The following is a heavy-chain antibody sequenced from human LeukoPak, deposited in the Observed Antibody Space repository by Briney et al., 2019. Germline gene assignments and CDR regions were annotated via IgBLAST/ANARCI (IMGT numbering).Heavy chain of an antibody. V-gene: IGHV4-59*08. Sequence: PSETLCLTCAVSGGSISSYYWSWIRQPPGKGLEWMGYIYYSGSTNYNPSLKSRGTISVDTSKNQFSLKLGSVTAADTAMYYCARLRGNDAFDIWGRGTMVTVSS. D-gene: IGHD2-15*01. J-gene: IGHJ3*02. CDR3: ARLRGNDAFDI. CDR2: IYYSGST. CDR1: GGSISSYY.